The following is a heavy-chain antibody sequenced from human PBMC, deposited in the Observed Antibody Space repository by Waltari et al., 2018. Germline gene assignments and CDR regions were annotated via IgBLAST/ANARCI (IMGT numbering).Heavy chain of an antibody. J-gene: IGHJ4*02. CDR3: ARARDEETAMVYFDH. Sequence: EVQLVESGGGLVITVGSVRRSCAAPGSTVIANPRSWGRQAPGRGLEWVSLIYDAGSTYYPDSVRGRFTISRDNSKNTVHLQMNSLRIEDTAIYYCARARDEETAMVYFDHWGQGTLVGVSS. V-gene: IGHV3-66*02. CDR1: GSTVIANP. CDR2: IYDAGST. D-gene: IGHD5-18*01.